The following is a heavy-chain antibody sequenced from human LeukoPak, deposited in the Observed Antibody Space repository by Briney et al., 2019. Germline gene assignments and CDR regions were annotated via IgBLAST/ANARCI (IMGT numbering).Heavy chain of an antibody. CDR1: RYTFTGYY. D-gene: IGHD2-2*02. J-gene: IGHJ4*02. V-gene: IGHV1-2*02. CDR3: ARDFWSVVPAAILHY. CDR2: INPNSGGT. Sequence: ASVKVSCKASRYTFTGYYMHWVRQAPGQGLEWMGWINPNSGGTNYAQKFQGRVTMTRDTSISTAYMELSRLRSDDTAVYYCARDFWSVVPAAILHYWGQGTLVTVSS.